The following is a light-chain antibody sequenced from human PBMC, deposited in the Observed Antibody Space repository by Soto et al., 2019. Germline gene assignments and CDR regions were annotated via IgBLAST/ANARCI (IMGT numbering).Light chain of an antibody. CDR3: QDYGTSAPWT. CDR2: RGS. V-gene: IGKV3-20*01. J-gene: IGKJ1*01. CDR1: QNIRGNE. Sequence: VLTQSPGTLSLSPGERTTLSCRASQNIRGNELVWYQQKPGQPPRLLIYRGSSRAPGIPDRFSGRGSGTVFTLTISRLEPEDFAVYYCQDYGTSAPWTFGQGTRVEIK.